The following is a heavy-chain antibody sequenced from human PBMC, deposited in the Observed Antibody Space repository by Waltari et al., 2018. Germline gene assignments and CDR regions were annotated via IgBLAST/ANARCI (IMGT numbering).Heavy chain of an antibody. D-gene: IGHD1-1*01. CDR2: FSGGAGYK. V-gene: IGHV3-23*01. CDR1: GFTFGNYA. Sequence: EVQLLESGGGWVQPGGSLRLSCAASGFTFGNYAMIWVRQAPGKGLECVALFSGGAGYKHYADSVRGRFTISRDNSKNMLYLQMSSLRVEDTAIYYCAKGGVNWNVRDGFDSWGQGTPVTVSS. CDR3: AKGGVNWNVRDGFDS. J-gene: IGHJ4*02.